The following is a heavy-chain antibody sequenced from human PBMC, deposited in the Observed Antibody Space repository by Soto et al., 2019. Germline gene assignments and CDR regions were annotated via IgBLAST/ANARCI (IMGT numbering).Heavy chain of an antibody. V-gene: IGHV1-18*01. CDR2: ISAYNGNT. CDR1: GYTFTSYG. CDR3: ARDPSYYGSGSYYYFDQ. J-gene: IGHJ4*02. Sequence: ASVKVSCKASGYTFTSYGISWVRQAPGQGLEWMGWISAYNGNTNYAQKLQGRVTMTTDTSTSTAYMELRSLRAEDTAVYYCARDPSYYGSGSYYYFDQWGQGALVTVSS. D-gene: IGHD3-10*01.